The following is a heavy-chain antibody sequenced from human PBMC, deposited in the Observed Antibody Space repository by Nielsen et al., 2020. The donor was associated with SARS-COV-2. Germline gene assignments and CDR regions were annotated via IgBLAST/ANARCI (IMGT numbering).Heavy chain of an antibody. J-gene: IGHJ3*02. CDR3: ARHKGFGAFDI. CDR2: IYYSGST. D-gene: IGHD3-16*01. Sequence: GSLRLSCTVSGGSISSSSYYWGWIRQPPGKGLEWIGSIYYSGSTYYNPSLKSRVTISVDTSKNQFSLKLSSVTAADTAVYYCARHKGFGAFDIWGQGTTVTVSS. V-gene: IGHV4-39*01. CDR1: GGSISSSSYY.